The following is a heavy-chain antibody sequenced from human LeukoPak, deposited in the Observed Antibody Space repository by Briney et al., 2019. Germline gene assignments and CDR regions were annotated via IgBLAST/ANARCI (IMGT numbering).Heavy chain of an antibody. CDR1: GGSFSGYY. V-gene: IGHV4-34*01. CDR3: ARDGRGYFDWFKDGTLGY. D-gene: IGHD3-9*01. Sequence: PSETLSLTCAVYGGSFSGYYWSWIRQPPGKGLEWIGEINHSGSTNYNPSLKSRVTISVDTSKNQFSLKLSSVTAADTAVYYCARDGRGYFDWFKDGTLGYWGQGTLVTVSS. CDR2: INHSGST. J-gene: IGHJ4*02.